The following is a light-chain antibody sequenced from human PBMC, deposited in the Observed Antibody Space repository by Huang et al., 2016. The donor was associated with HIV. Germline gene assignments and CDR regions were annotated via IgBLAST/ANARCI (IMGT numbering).Light chain of an antibody. CDR2: ASS. V-gene: IGKV1-5*03. J-gene: IGKJ1*01. Sequence: DIQMTQSPSTLSASVGDRVTITCRASQSIKNWLAWYKQKPGKAPNLLVYASSSLESGVPSRFSGSGSGTEFTLTISSLQPDDTATYYCQQYSSYTYVTFGQGTKVEIK. CDR1: QSIKNW. CDR3: QQYSSYTYVT.